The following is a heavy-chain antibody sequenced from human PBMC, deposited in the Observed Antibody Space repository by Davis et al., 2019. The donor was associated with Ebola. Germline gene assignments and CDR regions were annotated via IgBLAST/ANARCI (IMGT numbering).Heavy chain of an antibody. Sequence: SVKVSCKASGFTFTSSALQWVRQARGQRLEWIGWIVVGSGNTNYAQKFQERVTITRDMSTSTAYMELSSLRSEDTAVYDCAAGLWYSSSWHAPSHPTYGMDVWGQGTTVTVSS. CDR3: AAGLWYSSSWHAPSHPTYGMDV. V-gene: IGHV1-58*01. D-gene: IGHD6-13*01. CDR1: GFTFTSSA. J-gene: IGHJ6*02. CDR2: IVVGSGNT.